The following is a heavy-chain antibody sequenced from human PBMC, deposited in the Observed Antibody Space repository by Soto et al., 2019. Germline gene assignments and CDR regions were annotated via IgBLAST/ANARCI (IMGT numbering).Heavy chain of an antibody. J-gene: IGHJ5*01. V-gene: IGHV4-59*01. CDR1: GGSISSYY. CDR2: SFYSGST. Sequence: QVQLQESGPGLVKPSETLALTCTVSGGSISSYYWSWIRQPPGKGLGWIGFSFYSGSTSYNPSLKSRVTISIDTSEYQCSRKLNSVTAAATAVYYFASMIGDPVLSFDSWGQGTLVAVSS. CDR3: ASMIGDPVLSFDS. D-gene: IGHD3-10*02.